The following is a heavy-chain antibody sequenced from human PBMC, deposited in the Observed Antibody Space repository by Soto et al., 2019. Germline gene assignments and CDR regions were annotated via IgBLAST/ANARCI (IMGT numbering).Heavy chain of an antibody. CDR1: GGSISSSSYY. D-gene: IGHD3-16*02. J-gene: IGHJ5*02. Sequence: SETLSLTCTVSGGSISSSSYYWGWIRQPPGKGLEWIGSIYYSGSTYYNPSLKSRVTISVDTSKNQFSLKLSSVTAADTAVYYCARPVMITFGGVIVRGWFDPWGQGTLVTVSS. V-gene: IGHV4-39*01. CDR3: ARPVMITFGGVIVRGWFDP. CDR2: IYYSGST.